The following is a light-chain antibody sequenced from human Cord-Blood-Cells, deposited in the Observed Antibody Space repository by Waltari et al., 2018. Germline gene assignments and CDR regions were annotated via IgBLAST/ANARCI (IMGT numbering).Light chain of an antibody. CDR2: AAS. CDR1: QSISSY. CDR3: QQSYSTPPYT. V-gene: IGKV1-39*01. Sequence: DIQMTQSPSSLSASVGDRVTITCRASQSISSYLNWYQQKPGKAPKLLIYAASSLQSGVPSRFSCSGSGTDCTLTISSLQPEDFATYYCQQSYSTPPYTFGQGTKLEIK. J-gene: IGKJ2*01.